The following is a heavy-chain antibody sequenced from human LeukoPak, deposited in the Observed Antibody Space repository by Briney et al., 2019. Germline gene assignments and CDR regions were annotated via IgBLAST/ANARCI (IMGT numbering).Heavy chain of an antibody. J-gene: IGHJ3*02. Sequence: SQTLSLTCAISGDSVSSNSAAWNWIRQSPSRGLEWLGRTYYRSKWYNDYAVSVKSRITINPDTSKNQFSLQLNSVTPEDTAVYYCARTYVVVVAATLTGHQTDIWGQGTMVTVSS. D-gene: IGHD2-15*01. CDR2: TYYRSKWYN. V-gene: IGHV6-1*01. CDR3: ARTYVVVVAATLTGHQTDI. CDR1: GDSVSSNSAA.